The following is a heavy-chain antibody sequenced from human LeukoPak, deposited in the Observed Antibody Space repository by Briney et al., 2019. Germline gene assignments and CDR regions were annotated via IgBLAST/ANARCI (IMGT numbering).Heavy chain of an antibody. CDR3: ARQDYYDTGTWYFDL. J-gene: IGHJ2*01. CDR1: GSSINVYY. CDR2: ISYSGST. Sequence: SETLSLTCTVSGSSINVYYWSWIRQSPGKGLEWIAYISYSGSTNYNPSLKSRVTISVDTSKNQFSLKLSSVTAADTAVYYCARQDYYDTGTWYFDLWGRGTLVTVSS. D-gene: IGHD3-22*01. V-gene: IGHV4-59*12.